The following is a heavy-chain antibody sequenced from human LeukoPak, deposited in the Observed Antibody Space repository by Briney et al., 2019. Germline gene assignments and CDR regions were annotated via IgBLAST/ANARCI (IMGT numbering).Heavy chain of an antibody. D-gene: IGHD1-26*01. J-gene: IGHJ5*02. Sequence: GGSLRLSCAASGFTVSSNYMSWVRQAPGKGLEWVSVVSGSGGSTYYADSVKGRFTISRDNSKNTLYLQMNSLSAEDTAVYYCAKGGSGSSWGQGTLVTVSS. CDR3: AKGGSGSS. CDR1: GFTVSSNY. V-gene: IGHV3-23*01. CDR2: VSGSGGST.